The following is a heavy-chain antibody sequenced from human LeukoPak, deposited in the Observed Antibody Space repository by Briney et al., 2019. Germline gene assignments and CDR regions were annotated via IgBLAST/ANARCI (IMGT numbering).Heavy chain of an antibody. V-gene: IGHV1-69*13. D-gene: IGHD6-13*01. Sequence: GASVKVSCKASGGTFSSYAISWVRQAPGQGLEWMGGIIPIFGTANYAQKFQGRVTITADESTSTAYMELSSLRSEDTAVYYCARGGIAAAGQIDYWGQGTLVTVSS. J-gene: IGHJ4*02. CDR2: IIPIFGTA. CDR1: GGTFSSYA. CDR3: ARGGIAAAGQIDY.